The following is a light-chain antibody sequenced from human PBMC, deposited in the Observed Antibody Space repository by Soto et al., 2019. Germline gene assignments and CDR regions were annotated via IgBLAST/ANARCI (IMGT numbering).Light chain of an antibody. CDR1: QSVSSKY. CDR2: GTS. Sequence: EIVLTQSPGTLSLSPGERATLSCRASQSVSSKYLAWYQQKPGQAPRVLIYGTSIRASGVPERFSGGGSGTEFTLTITRPEPEDFARYYWQQYGRSPLTFGPGTKVDIK. J-gene: IGKJ3*01. CDR3: QQYGRSPLT. V-gene: IGKV3-20*01.